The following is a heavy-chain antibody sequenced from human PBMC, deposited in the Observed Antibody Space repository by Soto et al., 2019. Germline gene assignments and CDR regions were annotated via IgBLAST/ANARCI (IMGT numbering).Heavy chain of an antibody. CDR1: GGSFSGYY. D-gene: IGHD3-9*01. V-gene: IGHV4-34*01. J-gene: IGHJ4*02. CDR3: ARVSALFFILLGEIYYFNY. CDR2: INHSGST. Sequence: SETLSLTCAVYGGSFSGYYCIWIRQPPGKGLEWIGEINHSGSTNYNPSLKSRVTISIDTSKNQFSLNLNSVTGADTAVYYCARVSALFFILLGEIYYFNYWSQEPLSTVS.